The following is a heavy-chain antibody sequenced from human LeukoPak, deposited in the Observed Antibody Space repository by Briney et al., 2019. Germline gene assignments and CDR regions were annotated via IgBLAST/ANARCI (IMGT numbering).Heavy chain of an antibody. CDR1: GGSISSYY. V-gene: IGHV4-4*07. CDR3: ARDSVVTMTRKNPDAFDI. CDR2: IYTSGST. Sequence: PSETLSLTCNVSGGSISSYYWSWIRQPAGKGLEWIGRIYTSGSTNYNPSLKSRVTMSVDTSKNQFSLKLSSVTAADTAVYYCARDSVVTMTRKNPDAFDIWGQGTMVTVSS. J-gene: IGHJ3*02. D-gene: IGHD3-22*01.